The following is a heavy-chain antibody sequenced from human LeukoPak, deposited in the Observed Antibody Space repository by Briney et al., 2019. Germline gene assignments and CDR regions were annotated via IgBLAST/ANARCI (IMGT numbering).Heavy chain of an antibody. CDR1: RFTFSAYA. D-gene: IGHD6-19*01. CDR2: IEASDVNT. CDR3: AKGSGSGWYGWFDP. V-gene: IGHV3-23*01. J-gene: IGHJ5*02. Sequence: GGSLRLSCAASRFTFSAYAMYWVRQAPGKGLEWVSCIEASDVNTYYADSVKGRFTISRDNYKNTLYLQMSSLRAEDTAVYYCAKGSGSGWYGWFDPWGQGTLVTVSS.